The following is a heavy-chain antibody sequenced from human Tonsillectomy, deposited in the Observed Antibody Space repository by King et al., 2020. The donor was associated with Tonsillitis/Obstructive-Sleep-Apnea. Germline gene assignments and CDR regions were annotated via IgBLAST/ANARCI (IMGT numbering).Heavy chain of an antibody. J-gene: IGHJ6*03. CDR1: GFSLSNARMG. V-gene: IGHV2-26*01. Sequence: VTLKESGPVLVKPTETLTLTCTVSGFSLSNARMGVSWIRLPPGKALEWLAHIFSNDEKSYSTSLNSRLTISKDTSKSQVVLTMTNMDPVDTATYYCARIVWGGGDYYMDVWGKGTTVTVSS. CDR3: ARIVWGGGDYYMDV. D-gene: IGHD7-27*01. CDR2: IFSNDEK.